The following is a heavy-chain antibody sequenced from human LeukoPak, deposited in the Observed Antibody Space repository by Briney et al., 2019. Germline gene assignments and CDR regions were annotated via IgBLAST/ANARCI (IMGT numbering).Heavy chain of an antibody. CDR1: GFTFSSYA. J-gene: IGHJ6*03. CDR3: ARTTYYDFWSGYHFPYMDV. CDR2: ISGSGGST. V-gene: IGHV3-23*01. D-gene: IGHD3-3*01. Sequence: GGSLRLSCAASGFTFSSYAMSWVRQAPGKGLEWVSAISGSGGSTYYADSVKGRFTISRDNSKNTLYLQMNSLRAEDTAVYYCARTTYYDFWSGYHFPYMDVWGKGTTVTVSS.